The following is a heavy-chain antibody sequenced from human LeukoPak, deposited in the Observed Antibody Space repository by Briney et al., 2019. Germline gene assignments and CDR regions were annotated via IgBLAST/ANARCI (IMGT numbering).Heavy chain of an antibody. V-gene: IGHV1-58*01. CDR1: GFTVTSSA. Sequence: SVKVSCKASGFTVTSSAVQWVRQARGQRLEWIGWIVVGSGNTNYAQKFQERVTITRDMSTSTAYMEVSSLRSEDTAVYYCAAASLLWDPGEWGQGTLVTVSS. CDR3: AAASLLWDPGE. CDR2: IVVGSGNT. D-gene: IGHD3-10*01. J-gene: IGHJ4*02.